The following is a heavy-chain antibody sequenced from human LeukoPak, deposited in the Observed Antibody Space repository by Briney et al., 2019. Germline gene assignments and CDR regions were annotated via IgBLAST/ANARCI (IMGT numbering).Heavy chain of an antibody. J-gene: IGHJ4*02. CDR1: GYSISSGYY. CDR2: IYHSGST. V-gene: IGHV4-38-2*01. D-gene: IGHD3-9*01. CDR3: ARHYDILTGYYY. Sequence: SETLSLTCAVSGYSISSGYYWGWIRQPPGKGLEWIGSIYHSGSTYYNPSLESRVTISVDTSKNQFSLKLSSVTAADTAVYYCARHYDILTGYYYWGQGTLVTVSS.